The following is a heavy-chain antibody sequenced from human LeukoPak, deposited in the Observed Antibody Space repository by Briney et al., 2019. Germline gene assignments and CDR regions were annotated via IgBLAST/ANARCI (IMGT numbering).Heavy chain of an antibody. V-gene: IGHV3-30-3*01. CDR1: GFTFSSYA. CDR2: ISYDGSNK. Sequence: GGSLRLSCAASGFTFSSYAMHWVRQAPGKGLEWVAVISYDGSNKYYADSVKGRFTISRDRSKNTLYLQMNSLRVEDTAVYYCAKVRWGYSDYLGEFDPWGQGTLVTVSS. J-gene: IGHJ5*02. CDR3: AKVRWGYSDYLGEFDP. D-gene: IGHD4-11*01.